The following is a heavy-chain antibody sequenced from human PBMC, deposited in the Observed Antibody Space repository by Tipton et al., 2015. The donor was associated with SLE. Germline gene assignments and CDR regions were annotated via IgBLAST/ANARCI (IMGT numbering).Heavy chain of an antibody. CDR3: ARGEPYGVRGATPDY. J-gene: IGHJ4*02. CDR2: IYYSGST. V-gene: IGHV4-59*01. CDR1: GGSISSYY. Sequence: LRLSCTVSGGSISSYYWSWIRQPPGKGLEWIGYIYYSGSTNYNPSPKSRVTISVDTSKNQFSLKLSSVTAADTAVYYCARGEPYGVRGATPDYWGQGTLVTVSS. D-gene: IGHD3-10*01.